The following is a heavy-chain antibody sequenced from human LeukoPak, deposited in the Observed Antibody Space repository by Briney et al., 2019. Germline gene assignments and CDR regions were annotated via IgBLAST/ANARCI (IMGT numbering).Heavy chain of an antibody. Sequence: SETLSLTCAVSGGSISSGSYYWSWIRQPAGKGLEWIGRIYTSGSTNYNPSLKSRVTISVDTSKNQFSLKLSSVTAADTAVYYCARALAVATYYFDYWGQGTLVTVSS. CDR3: ARALAVATYYFDY. V-gene: IGHV4-61*02. CDR2: IYTSGST. J-gene: IGHJ4*02. D-gene: IGHD6-19*01. CDR1: GGSISSGSYY.